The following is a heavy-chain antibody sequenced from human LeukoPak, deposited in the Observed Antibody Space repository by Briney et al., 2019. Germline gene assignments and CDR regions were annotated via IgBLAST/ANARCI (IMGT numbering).Heavy chain of an antibody. CDR3: ARGRPHYYYGMDV. J-gene: IGHJ6*02. CDR1: GYSFTSFY. V-gene: IGHV1-46*01. Sequence: ASVKVSCKASGYSFTSFYIHWVRQAPGQGLEWMGIINPSDGSTTYAQKFQGRVTITRDTSASTAYMELSSLRSEDTAVYYCARGRPHYYYGMDVWGQGTTVTVSS. CDR2: INPSDGST.